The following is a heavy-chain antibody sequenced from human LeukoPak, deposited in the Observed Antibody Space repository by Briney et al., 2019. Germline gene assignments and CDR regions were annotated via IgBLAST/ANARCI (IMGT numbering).Heavy chain of an antibody. CDR2: IYYSGST. D-gene: IGHD3-3*01. CDR1: GGSISSSSYY. J-gene: IGHJ4*02. CDR3: AIYNDFYFDY. V-gene: IGHV4-39*01. Sequence: SETLSLTCTVSGGSISSSSYYWGWIRQPPGKGLEWIGSIYYSGSTYYNPSLKSRVTISVDTSKNQFSLKLSSVTAADTAVYYCAIYNDFYFDYWAREPWSPSPQ.